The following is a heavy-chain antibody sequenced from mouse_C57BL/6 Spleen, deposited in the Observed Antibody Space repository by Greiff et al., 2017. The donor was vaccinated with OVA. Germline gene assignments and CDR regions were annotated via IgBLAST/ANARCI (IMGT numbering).Heavy chain of an antibody. CDR2: IRSKSNNYAT. CDR3: VRHDLDDYPDYYAMDY. V-gene: IGHV10-1*01. CDR1: GFSFNTYA. Sequence: EVKVVESGGGLVQPKGSLKLSCAASGFSFNTYAMNWVRQAPGKGLEWVARIRSKSNNYATYYADSVKDRFTISRDDSESMLYLQMNNLKTEDTAMYYCVRHDLDDYPDYYAMDYWGQGTSVTVSS. D-gene: IGHD2-4*01. J-gene: IGHJ4*01.